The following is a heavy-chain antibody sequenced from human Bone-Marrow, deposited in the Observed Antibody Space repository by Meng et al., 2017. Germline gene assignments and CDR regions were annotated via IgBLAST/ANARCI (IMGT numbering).Heavy chain of an antibody. CDR2: INHSGST. CDR1: GGSFSGYY. Sequence: QVHPQQVGAVLMKPSETLVLTAAVYGGSFSGYYWSWIRQPPGKGLEGIGEINHSGSTNYNPSLKSRVTISVDTSKNQFSLKLSSVTAADTAVYYCAREDRYYYDSRVDYWGQGTLVTASS. CDR3: AREDRYYYDSRVDY. D-gene: IGHD3-22*01. J-gene: IGHJ4*02. V-gene: IGHV4-34*01.